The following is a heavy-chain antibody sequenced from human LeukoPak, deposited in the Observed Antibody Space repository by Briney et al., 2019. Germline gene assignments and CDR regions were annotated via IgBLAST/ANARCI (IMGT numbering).Heavy chain of an antibody. CDR1: GFTFGDYA. CDR2: IASETYGGTA. V-gene: IGHV3-49*04. CDR3: TRDQTPYY. J-gene: IGHJ4*02. Sequence: GALRLSCTASGFTFGDYAMTWVRQAPGKGLEWVGFIASETYGGTAEYAASVKGRFTISRDDSKSIAYLQMNGLKTEDTAVYYCTRDQTPYYWGQGTLVTVSS.